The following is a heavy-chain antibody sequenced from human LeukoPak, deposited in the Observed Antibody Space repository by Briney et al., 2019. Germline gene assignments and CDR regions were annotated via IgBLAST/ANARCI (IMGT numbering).Heavy chain of an antibody. V-gene: IGHV1-69*13. CDR2: IIPIFGTA. CDR1: GGTFGSYA. Sequence: ASVKVSCKASGGTFGSYAISWVRQAPGQGLEWMGGIIPIFGTANYAQKFQGRVTITADESTSTAYMELSSLRSEDTAVYYCARADFWSGYSGWFDPWGQGTLVTVSS. J-gene: IGHJ5*02. CDR3: ARADFWSGYSGWFDP. D-gene: IGHD3-3*01.